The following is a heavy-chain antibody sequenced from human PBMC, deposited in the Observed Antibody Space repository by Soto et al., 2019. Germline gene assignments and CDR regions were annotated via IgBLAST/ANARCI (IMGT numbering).Heavy chain of an antibody. CDR1: GFTFSSYA. D-gene: IGHD3-22*01. CDR2: ISGSGGST. CDR3: AKGPQGYYYDSSGYGP. J-gene: IGHJ3*01. Sequence: VQLLESGGGLVQPGGSLRLSCAASGFTFSSYAMSWVRQAPGKGLEWVSAISGSGGSTYYADSVKGRFTISRDNSKNTLYLQMNSLRAEDTAVYYCAKGPQGYYYDSSGYGPGGQGTMVTVSS. V-gene: IGHV3-23*01.